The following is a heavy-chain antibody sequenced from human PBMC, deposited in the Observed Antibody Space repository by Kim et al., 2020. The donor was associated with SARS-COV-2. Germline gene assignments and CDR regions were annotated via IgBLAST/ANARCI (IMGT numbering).Heavy chain of an antibody. V-gene: IGHV1-46*01. CDR2: INPNGGGT. Sequence: ASVKVSCKASGYTFTSYHIQWLRQAPGQGLEWMGVINPNGGGTTYAHNLQGRVIMTRDSPTTTFYMELTSLRSEDTAVYYCARAWSARYPIDYWGQGTLVTVSS. J-gene: IGHJ4*02. CDR3: ARAWSARYPIDY. D-gene: IGHD3-3*01. CDR1: GYTFTSYH.